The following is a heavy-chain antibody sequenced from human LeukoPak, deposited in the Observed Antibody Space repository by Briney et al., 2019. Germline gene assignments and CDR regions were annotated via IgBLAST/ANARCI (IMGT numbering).Heavy chain of an antibody. D-gene: IGHD2-2*02. Sequence: PGGSLRLSCAASGFTFSSYAMSWVRQAPGKGLEWVSAISGSGGSTYYADSVKGRFTISRDNSKSTLYLQMNSLRAEDTAVYYCAREGYCSSTSCYTESVWFDPWGQGTLVTVSS. CDR3: AREGYCSSTSCYTESVWFDP. J-gene: IGHJ5*02. CDR2: ISGSGGST. CDR1: GFTFSSYA. V-gene: IGHV3-23*01.